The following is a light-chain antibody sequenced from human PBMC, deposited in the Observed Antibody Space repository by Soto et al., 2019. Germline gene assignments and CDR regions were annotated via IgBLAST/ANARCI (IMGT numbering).Light chain of an antibody. V-gene: IGKV1-5*03. Sequence: DIQMTQSPSTLSAPVGDRVTITCRASQSIGSWLAWYQQKPGKAPKLLIYKASSLQSGVPSRFSDSGSGTEFTLTISSLQPDDFATYYCQQYDNYSRTFGQGTKV. CDR1: QSIGSW. CDR2: KAS. CDR3: QQYDNYSRT. J-gene: IGKJ1*01.